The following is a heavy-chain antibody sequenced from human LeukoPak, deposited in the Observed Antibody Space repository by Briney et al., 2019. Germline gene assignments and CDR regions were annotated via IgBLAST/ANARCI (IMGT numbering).Heavy chain of an antibody. J-gene: IGHJ4*02. Sequence: SETLSLTCSVSGVSLSGYFWTWIRQPAGRGLEWVGRISSGGSAYYKPSLESRATISIDTSNNQFSLTLTSVTAADTAVYFCARGTETTTISGYSSFDYWGRGTLVSVSS. CDR3: ARGTETTTISGYSSFDY. CDR2: ISSGGSA. CDR1: GVSLSGYF. V-gene: IGHV4-4*07. D-gene: IGHD5-24*01.